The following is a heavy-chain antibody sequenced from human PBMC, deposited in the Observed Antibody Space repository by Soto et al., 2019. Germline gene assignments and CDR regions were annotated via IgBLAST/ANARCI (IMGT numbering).Heavy chain of an antibody. CDR2: IWYDGSNK. D-gene: IGHD6-6*01. V-gene: IGHV3-33*01. J-gene: IGHJ4*02. Sequence: GGSLRLSCAASGFTFISYGMHWVRQAPCKGLEWVAIIWYDGSNKYYADFVKGRFTISRDNSKNTLYLQMNGLRAEDTALYYCATEEYSSSAKYFDYWGQGTLVTVSS. CDR1: GFTFISYG. CDR3: ATEEYSSSAKYFDY.